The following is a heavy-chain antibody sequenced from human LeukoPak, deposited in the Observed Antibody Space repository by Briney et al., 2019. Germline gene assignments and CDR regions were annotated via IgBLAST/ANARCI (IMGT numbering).Heavy chain of an antibody. V-gene: IGHV4-59*11. CDR3: AREGGTGAFDI. D-gene: IGHD1-14*01. CDR1: GGSISSHS. J-gene: IGHJ3*02. Sequence: SETLSLTCTVSGGSISSHSWNWIRQPPGKGLEWIAYIYSSGTTNYNPSLKSRVTISVDTSKNQFSLNLSSVTAADTAVYYCAREGGTGAFDIWGQGTMVTVSS. CDR2: IYSSGTT.